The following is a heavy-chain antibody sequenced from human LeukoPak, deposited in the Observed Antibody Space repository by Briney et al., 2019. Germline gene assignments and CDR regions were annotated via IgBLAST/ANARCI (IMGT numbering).Heavy chain of an antibody. J-gene: IGHJ5*02. CDR3: ARQRGASGTNNWFDP. D-gene: IGHD3-10*01. Sequence: GASLKISSETSGFTFTTSWSCWVRQMGGGGLGWGGVIYPDDSDTRYSPSFQGQVRISDANSARTAYLHWASLKPPDTATYSCARQRGASGTNNWFDPWGQGPLVPVS. CDR2: IYPDDSDT. V-gene: IGHV5-51*01. CDR1: GFTFTTSW.